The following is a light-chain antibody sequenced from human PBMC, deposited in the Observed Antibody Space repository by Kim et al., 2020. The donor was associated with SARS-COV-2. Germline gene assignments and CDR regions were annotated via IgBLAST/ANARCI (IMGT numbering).Light chain of an antibody. CDR3: QAWDSSVV. Sequence: VSLSPGQTASITCSGDKLGDKYACWYQQKPGQSPVLVIYQDSKRPSGIPERFSGSNSGNTATLTISGTRAMDEADYYCQAWDSSVVFGGGTKLTVL. CDR1: KLGDKY. J-gene: IGLJ2*01. V-gene: IGLV3-1*01. CDR2: QDS.